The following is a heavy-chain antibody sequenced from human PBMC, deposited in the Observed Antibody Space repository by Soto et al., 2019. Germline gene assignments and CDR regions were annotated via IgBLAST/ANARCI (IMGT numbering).Heavy chain of an antibody. D-gene: IGHD6-6*01. Sequence: VASLKVSCKASGYTFTSYYMHWVRQAPGQGLEWMGIINPSGGSTNYAQKFQGRVTMARDTSTSTVYMELSSLRSEDTAVYYCARGGAARNGDYYYYGMDIWGQGTTVTVSS. CDR2: INPSGGST. CDR3: ARGGAARNGDYYYYGMDI. V-gene: IGHV1-46*01. J-gene: IGHJ6*02. CDR1: GYTFTSYY.